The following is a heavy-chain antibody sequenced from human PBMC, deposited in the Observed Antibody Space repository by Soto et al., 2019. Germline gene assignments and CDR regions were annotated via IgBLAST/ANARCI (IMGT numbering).Heavy chain of an antibody. CDR2: ISYSGST. CDR3: ARADPDASVGY. V-gene: IGHV4-59*11. CDR1: GGSMSSHY. J-gene: IGHJ4*02. D-gene: IGHD3-16*01. Sequence: SETLSLTCTVSGGSMSSHYWTWLRQPPGKGLEWIGYISYSGSTYYNPSLKSRVTISADTSRNQFSLKLSSVIAADTAVYYCARADPDASVGYWGQGTLVTVS.